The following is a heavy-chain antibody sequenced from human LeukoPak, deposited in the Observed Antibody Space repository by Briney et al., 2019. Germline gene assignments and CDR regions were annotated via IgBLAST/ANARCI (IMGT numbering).Heavy chain of an antibody. CDR2: ISYDGSNK. D-gene: IGHD2-21*01. V-gene: IGHV3-30*18. CDR1: GFTFSSYG. CDR3: AKARRVVIAMTYYYYMDV. J-gene: IGHJ6*03. Sequence: PGGSLRLSCAASGFTFSSYGMHWVRQAPGKGLEWVAVISYDGSNKYYADSVKGRFTISRDNSKNTLYLQMNSLRAADTAVYYCAKARRVVIAMTYYYYMDVWGKGTTVTVSS.